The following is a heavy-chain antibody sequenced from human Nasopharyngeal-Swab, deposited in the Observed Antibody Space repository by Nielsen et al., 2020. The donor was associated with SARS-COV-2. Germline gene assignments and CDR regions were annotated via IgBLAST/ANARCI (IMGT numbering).Heavy chain of an antibody. J-gene: IGHJ6*02. V-gene: IGHV5-51*01. CDR3: ARIGEGVYYYYGMDV. Sequence: GESLKSSRKGSGYSVTSYWIGWERQMPGKGLEWMGIIHPGDSDTRYSPSFQGQGTISADKSISTAYLQWSSLKASDTAMYYCARIGEGVYYYYGMDVWGQGTTVTVSS. CDR2: IHPGDSDT. CDR1: GYSVTSYW. D-gene: IGHD3-16*01.